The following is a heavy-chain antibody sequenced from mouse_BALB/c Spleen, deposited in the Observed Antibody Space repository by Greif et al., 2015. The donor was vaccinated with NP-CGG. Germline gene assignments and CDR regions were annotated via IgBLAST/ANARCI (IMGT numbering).Heavy chain of an antibody. V-gene: IGHV1-9*01. CDR1: GYTFSSYW. Sequence: QVQLQQPGAELMKPGASVKISCKATGYTFSSYWIEWVKQRTGHGLEWIGEILPGSGSTNYNEKFKGKATFTADTSSNTAYMQLSSLTSEDSAVYYCARRTTVVARDFDYWGQGTTLTVSS. D-gene: IGHD1-1*01. CDR2: ILPGSGST. J-gene: IGHJ2*01. CDR3: ARRTTVVARDFDY.